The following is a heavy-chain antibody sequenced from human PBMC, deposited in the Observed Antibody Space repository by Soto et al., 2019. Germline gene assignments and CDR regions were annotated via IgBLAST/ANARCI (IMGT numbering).Heavy chain of an antibody. CDR3: ARAGYDLSGHEDPHVGAFDV. D-gene: IGHD5-12*01. Sequence: QVQLVQSGPEVKKPGSSMRVSCKASGFIFNHYVINGVRQAPGQGLEGMGGLSGQGQNAHYAEQLQDRVTITKVSSAGSSYMEVASILAHDSAVSFSARAGYDLSGHEDPHVGAFDVWGLGTVVTVSS. CDR1: GFIFNHYV. J-gene: IGHJ3*01. V-gene: IGHV1-18*01. CDR2: LSGQGQNA.